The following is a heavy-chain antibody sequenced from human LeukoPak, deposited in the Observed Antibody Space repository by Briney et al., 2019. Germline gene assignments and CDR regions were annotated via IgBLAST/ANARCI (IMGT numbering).Heavy chain of an antibody. CDR2: IIPIFGTA. Sequence: GASVKVSCKASGGTFSSYAISWVRQAPGQGLEWMGGIIPIFGTANYAQKFQGRVTITADESTSTAYMELSSLRSEDTAVYYCARGDGGAAAGTGYPPKYYFDYWGQGTLVTVSS. CDR3: ARGDGGAAAGTGYPPKYYFDY. D-gene: IGHD6-13*01. V-gene: IGHV1-69*13. CDR1: GGTFSSYA. J-gene: IGHJ4*02.